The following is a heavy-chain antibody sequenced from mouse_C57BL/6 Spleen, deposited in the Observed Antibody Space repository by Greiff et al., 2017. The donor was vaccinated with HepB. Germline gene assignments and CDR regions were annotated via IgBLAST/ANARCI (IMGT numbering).Heavy chain of an antibody. Sequence: VKLQESGAELARPGASVKLSCKASGYTFTSYGISWVKQRTGQGLEWIGEIYPRSGNTYYNEKFKGKATLTADKSSSTAYMELRSLTSEDSAVYFCARTTYDYDAAWFAYWGQGTLVTVSA. V-gene: IGHV1-81*01. J-gene: IGHJ3*01. D-gene: IGHD2-4*01. CDR3: ARTTYDYDAAWFAY. CDR2: IYPRSGNT. CDR1: GYTFTSYG.